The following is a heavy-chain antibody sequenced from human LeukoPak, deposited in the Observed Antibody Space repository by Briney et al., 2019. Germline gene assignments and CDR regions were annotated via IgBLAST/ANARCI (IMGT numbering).Heavy chain of an antibody. D-gene: IGHD3-22*01. CDR1: GASISSESYY. CDR2: VYKSVNT. Sequence: SETLSLTCTVSGASISSESYYWSWLRQSAGKGLEWIGRVYKSVNTNYNPSLKSRVTISVDTSKDQISLRLTSVTAADTAVYYCARVGAGLKPYYYDSSGYSDGDYWGQGTLVTVSS. CDR3: ARVGAGLKPYYYDSSGYSDGDY. J-gene: IGHJ4*02. V-gene: IGHV4-61*02.